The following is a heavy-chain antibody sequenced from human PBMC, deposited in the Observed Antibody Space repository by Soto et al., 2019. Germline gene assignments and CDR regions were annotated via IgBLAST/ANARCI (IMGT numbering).Heavy chain of an antibody. CDR1: GFTFKNYA. J-gene: IGHJ6*02. V-gene: IGHV3-23*01. Sequence: EVQLLESGGGLVQPGGSLRLSCAASGFTFKNYAMSWARQAPGKGLEWVSGISGGGGSIHYADSVKGRFPISRDNSKNSLCRQMSSLRVEDTAVYYCAKAGPLRVLGYLGPYYDYGMDVWGQGTTVTVS. CDR2: ISGGGGSI. CDR3: AKAGPLRVLGYLGPYYDYGMDV. D-gene: IGHD3-3*01.